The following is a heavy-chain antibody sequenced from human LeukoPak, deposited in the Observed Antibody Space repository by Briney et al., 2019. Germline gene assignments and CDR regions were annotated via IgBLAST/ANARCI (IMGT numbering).Heavy chain of an antibody. J-gene: IGHJ4*02. V-gene: IGHV1-18*04. D-gene: IGHD6-19*01. CDR3: AREQWLVPFDY. CDR2: ISAYNGYT. CDR1: GYTFTGYY. Sequence: GASVKVSCKASGYTFTGYYMHWVRQAPGQGLEWMGWISAYNGYTNYAQKLQGRVTMTTDTSTSTAYMELRSLRSDDTAVYYCAREQWLVPFDYWGQGTLVTVSS.